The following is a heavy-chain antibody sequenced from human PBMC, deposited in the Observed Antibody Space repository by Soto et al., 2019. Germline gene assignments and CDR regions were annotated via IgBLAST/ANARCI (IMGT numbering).Heavy chain of an antibody. J-gene: IGHJ3*02. CDR1: GFTLSSYA. CDR3: AKDRVTVVGYDAFDI. D-gene: IGHD6-19*01. V-gene: IGHV3-23*01. CDR2: ISGSGGST. Sequence: GSLRLSCAASGFTLSSYAMSWVCQAPGKGLEWVSGISGSGGSTYYADSVKGRFTISRDNSKNTLYLQMNSLRAEDTAVYYCAKDRVTVVGYDAFDIWGQGTMVTVSS.